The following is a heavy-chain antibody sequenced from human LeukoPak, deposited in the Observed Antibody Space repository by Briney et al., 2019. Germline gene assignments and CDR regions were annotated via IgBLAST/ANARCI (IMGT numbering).Heavy chain of an antibody. D-gene: IGHD6-6*01. J-gene: IGHJ4*02. V-gene: IGHV3-33*01. CDR1: GFTFSSYG. Sequence: GGSLRLSCAASGFTFSSYGMHWVRQAPGKGLEWVAVIWYDGSNKYYADSVKGRFTISRDNSKNTLYLQMNSLRAEDTAAYYCARDPLAARSYFDYWGQGTLVTVSS. CDR3: ARDPLAARSYFDY. CDR2: IWYDGSNK.